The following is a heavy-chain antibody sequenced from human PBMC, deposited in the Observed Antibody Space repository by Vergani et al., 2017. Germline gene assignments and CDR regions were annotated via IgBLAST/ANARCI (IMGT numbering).Heavy chain of an antibody. CDR3: ARRMRGGYTQYYFDY. Sequence: QLQLQESGPGLVKPSETLSLTCTVSGGSISSSSYYWGWIRQPPGKGLEWIGSIYYSGSTYYNPSLKSRVTISVDTSKNQFSLKLSSVTAADTAVYYCARRMRGGYTQYYFDYWGQGTLVTVSS. D-gene: IGHD3-16*02. CDR2: IYYSGST. CDR1: GGSISSSSYY. J-gene: IGHJ4*02. V-gene: IGHV4-39*01.